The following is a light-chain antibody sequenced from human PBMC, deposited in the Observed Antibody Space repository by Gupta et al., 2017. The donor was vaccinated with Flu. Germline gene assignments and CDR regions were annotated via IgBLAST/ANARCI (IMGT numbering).Light chain of an antibody. Sequence: DIVMTQSPHSLAVSRGERATVNCKSSQSVLYSSNNKNYLAWYQQKPGQPPKLLIYWASTRESGVPDRFSGSGSGTDFTLTISSLQAEDVAVYYCQQYYSTPLTFGGGTKVEIK. J-gene: IGKJ4*01. CDR3: QQYYSTPLT. CDR2: WAS. CDR1: QSVLYSSNNKNY. V-gene: IGKV4-1*01.